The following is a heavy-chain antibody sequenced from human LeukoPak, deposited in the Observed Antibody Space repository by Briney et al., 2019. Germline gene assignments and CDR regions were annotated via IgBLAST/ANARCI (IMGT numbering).Heavy chain of an antibody. J-gene: IGHJ4*02. D-gene: IGHD1-26*01. CDR2: ISSGSNTI. CDR3: ARRVGATYYFDW. CDR1: GFTFSSYS. Sequence: GGSLRLSCAASGFTFSSYSMNWVRQAQGKGLEWISYISSGSNTIYYADSVKGRFTISRDNARNSLFLQMNSLGAEDTAVYYCARRVGATYYFDWWGQGTLVTVSS. V-gene: IGHV3-48*01.